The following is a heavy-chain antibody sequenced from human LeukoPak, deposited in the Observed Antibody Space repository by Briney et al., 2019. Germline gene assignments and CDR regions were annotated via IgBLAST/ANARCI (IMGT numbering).Heavy chain of an antibody. J-gene: IGHJ4*02. CDR2: INTGNGDT. CDR1: GYTFTSYA. D-gene: IGHD6-13*01. CDR3: ARAGRYSSSWSYYFDY. V-gene: IGHV1-3*04. Sequence: EASVKVSCKASGYTFTSYAIHWVRQAPGQRLEWLGWINTGNGDTRYSQTFQDRVTITSYTSASTAYMELSSLRSEDTAVYYCARAGRYSSSWSYYFDYWGQGTLVTVSS.